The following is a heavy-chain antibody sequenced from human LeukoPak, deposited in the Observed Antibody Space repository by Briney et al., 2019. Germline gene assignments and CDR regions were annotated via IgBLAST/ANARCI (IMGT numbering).Heavy chain of an antibody. Sequence: GGSLTLSCTASGFTLGDYAMSWVRQAPGKGREWVANIKQDGSEKYYVDSVKGRFTISRDNAKNSLYLQMNSLRAEDTAVYYCASGGYYDSSGYFIPLFDYWGQGTLVTVSS. V-gene: IGHV3-7*01. D-gene: IGHD3-22*01. J-gene: IGHJ4*02. CDR1: GFTLGDYA. CDR2: IKQDGSEK. CDR3: ASGGYYDSSGYFIPLFDY.